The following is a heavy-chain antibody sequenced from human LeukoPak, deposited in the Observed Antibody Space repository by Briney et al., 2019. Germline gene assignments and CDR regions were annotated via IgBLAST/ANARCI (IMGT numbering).Heavy chain of an antibody. V-gene: IGHV1-18*01. D-gene: IGHD5-24*01. CDR3: ARDTQRDGYNGILD. J-gene: IGHJ4*02. Sequence: ASVKVSCKASGYTFTSYGISWVRQAPGQGLEWMGWISAYNGNTNYAQKLQGRVTMTTDTSTSTAYMELRSLRSDDTAVYYCARDTQRDGYNGILDWGQGTLVTVSS. CDR1: GYTFTSYG. CDR2: ISAYNGNT.